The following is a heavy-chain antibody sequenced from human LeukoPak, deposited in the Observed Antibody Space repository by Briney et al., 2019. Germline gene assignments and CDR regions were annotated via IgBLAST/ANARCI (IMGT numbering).Heavy chain of an antibody. Sequence: GAPVKVSCKASGGTFISYAISWVRQAPGQGLEWMGGIIPIFGTANYAQKFQGRVTITADESTGTAYMELSSLRSEDTAVYYCARSGIAAAGDEGFDYWGQGTLVTVSS. CDR1: GGTFISYA. V-gene: IGHV1-69*13. CDR3: ARSGIAAAGDEGFDY. D-gene: IGHD6-13*01. CDR2: IIPIFGTA. J-gene: IGHJ4*02.